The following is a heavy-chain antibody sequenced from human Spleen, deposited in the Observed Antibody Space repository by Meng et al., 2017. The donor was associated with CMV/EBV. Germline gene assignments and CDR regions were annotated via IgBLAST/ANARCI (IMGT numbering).Heavy chain of an antibody. CDR3: ARDPDWRIVGTTKGEGAHWFDP. CDR2: INPNSGGS. CDR1: GYTFTDFY. Sequence: ASVKVSCKASGYTFTDFYIHWVRQAPGQGLEWMGWINPNSGGSRYVQKFQGRITMTSDTSISTAYMELSRLKSDDTAVYYCARDPDWRIVGTTKGEGAHWFDPWGQGTLVTVSS. D-gene: IGHD1-26*01. J-gene: IGHJ5*02. V-gene: IGHV1-2*02.